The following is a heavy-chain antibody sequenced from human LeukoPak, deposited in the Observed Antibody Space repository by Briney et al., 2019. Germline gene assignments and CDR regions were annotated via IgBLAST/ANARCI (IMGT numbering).Heavy chain of an antibody. CDR2: IIPIFGTA. CDR3: ARRLLTGYYTYDY. CDR1: GGTFSSYA. D-gene: IGHD3-9*01. V-gene: IGHV1-69*13. J-gene: IGHJ4*02. Sequence: SVEVSCKASGGTFSSYAISWVRQAPGQGLEWMGGIIPIFGTANYAQKFQGRVTITADESTSTAYMELSSLRSEDTAVYYCARRLLTGYYTYDYWGQGTLVTVSS.